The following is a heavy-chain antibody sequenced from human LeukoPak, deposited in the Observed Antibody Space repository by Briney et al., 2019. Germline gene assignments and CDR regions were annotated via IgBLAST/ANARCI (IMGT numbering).Heavy chain of an antibody. Sequence: GGSLRLSCAASGFTFSDYYMSWVRQAPGKGLEWVSAISGSGGSTYYADSVKGRFTISRDNSKNTLYLQMNSLRAEDTAVYYCAKDAMIVVVITNFDYWGQGTLVTVSS. CDR2: ISGSGGST. CDR1: GFTFSDYY. J-gene: IGHJ4*02. D-gene: IGHD3-22*01. CDR3: AKDAMIVVVITNFDY. V-gene: IGHV3-23*01.